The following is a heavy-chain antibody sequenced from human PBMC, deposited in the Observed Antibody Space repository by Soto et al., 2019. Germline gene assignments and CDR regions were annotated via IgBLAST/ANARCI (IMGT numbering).Heavy chain of an antibody. D-gene: IGHD5-12*01. J-gene: IGHJ4*02. CDR1: GFTFSRYS. Sequence: GGSLRLYCAASGFTFSRYSMNWVRQAPGKGLEWLSYIDSSSDTIYYADSVKGRFIISRDNAKNSLYLQMNSLRDEDTAVYYCARGGVATIFGDSWGQGTLVTVSS. CDR3: ARGGVATIFGDS. V-gene: IGHV3-48*02. CDR2: IDSSSDTI.